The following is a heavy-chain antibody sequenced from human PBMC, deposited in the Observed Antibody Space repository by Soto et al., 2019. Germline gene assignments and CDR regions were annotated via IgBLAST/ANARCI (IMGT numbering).Heavy chain of an antibody. D-gene: IGHD3-22*01. CDR1: GYSFAGYW. CDR2: IDPSDSQT. J-gene: IGHJ4*02. Sequence: GESLKISCKGSGYSFAGYWITWVRQKPGKGLEWMGRIDPSDSQTYYSPSFRGHVTISVTKSITTVFLQWSSLRASDTAMYYCARQIYDSDTGPNFQYYFDSWSQGTPVTVSS. V-gene: IGHV5-10-1*01. CDR3: ARQIYDSDTGPNFQYYFDS.